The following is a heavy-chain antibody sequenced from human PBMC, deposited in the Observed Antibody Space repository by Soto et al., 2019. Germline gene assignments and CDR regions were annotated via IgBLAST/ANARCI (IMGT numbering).Heavy chain of an antibody. Sequence: GESLKISCKGSGYSFTSYWIGWVRQMPGKGLEWMGIIYPGDSDTRYSPSFQGQVTISADKSISTAYLQWSSLKASDTAMYYCARYRFLEWLLYRAFDIWGQGTMVTVS. CDR2: IYPGDSDT. V-gene: IGHV5-51*01. CDR3: ARYRFLEWLLYRAFDI. CDR1: GYSFTSYW. J-gene: IGHJ3*02. D-gene: IGHD3-3*01.